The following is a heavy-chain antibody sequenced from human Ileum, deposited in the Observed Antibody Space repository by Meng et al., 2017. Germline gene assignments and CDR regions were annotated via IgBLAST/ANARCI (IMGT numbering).Heavy chain of an antibody. V-gene: IGHV4-34*01. Sequence: QVHLAQWVAGLLKPSDPLSLTFGVYGGSLNCDYCTWTRQPPGERLELIGEIHHSGSITYNPSLESRVTISMDTSKKQFSLKLHSVTAADTAVYYCARGDIAARCQHWGQGTLVTVSS. J-gene: IGHJ1*01. D-gene: IGHD6-6*01. CDR2: IHHSGSI. CDR1: GGSLNCDY. CDR3: ARGDIAARCQH.